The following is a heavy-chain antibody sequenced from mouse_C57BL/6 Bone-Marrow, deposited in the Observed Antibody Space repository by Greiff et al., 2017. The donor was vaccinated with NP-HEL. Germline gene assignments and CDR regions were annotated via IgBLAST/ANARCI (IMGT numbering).Heavy chain of an antibody. D-gene: IGHD2-4*01. Sequence: EVHLVESGGGLVQPGGSLSLSCAASGFTFTNYYMSWVRQPPGKALEWLGFIRNKANGYTSEYSVSGKGRFTISRDNTQSILYLQMNALRAKNSATYYCARSIYYDYADDPFYAMDYWGQGTSVTVSS. V-gene: IGHV7-3*01. CDR1: GFTFTNYY. J-gene: IGHJ4*01. CDR2: IRNKANGYTS. CDR3: ARSIYYDYADDPFYAMDY.